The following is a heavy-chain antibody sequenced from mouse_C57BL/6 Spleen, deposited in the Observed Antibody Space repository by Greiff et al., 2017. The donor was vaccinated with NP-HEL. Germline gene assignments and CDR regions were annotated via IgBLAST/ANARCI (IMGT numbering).Heavy chain of an antibody. V-gene: IGHV1-82*01. D-gene: IGHD1-1*01. Sequence: VQRVESGPELVKPGASVKISCKASGYAFSSSWMNWVKQRPGKGLEWIGRIYPGDGDTNYNGKFKGKATLTADKSSSTAYMQLSSLTSEDSAVYFCARYNYGSSGGIDYWGQGTTLTVSS. CDR1: GYAFSSSW. CDR2: IYPGDGDT. CDR3: ARYNYGSSGGIDY. J-gene: IGHJ2*01.